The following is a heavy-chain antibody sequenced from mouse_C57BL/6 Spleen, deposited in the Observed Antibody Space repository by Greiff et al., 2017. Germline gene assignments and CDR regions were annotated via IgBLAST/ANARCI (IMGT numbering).Heavy chain of an antibody. D-gene: IGHD1-1*01. Sequence: QVQLQQPGAELVKPGASVKLSCKASGYTFTSYWMHWVKQRPGRGLEWIGRIDPNSGGTKYHEKFKSKATLTVDKPSSTAYMQLSSLTSVDSAVYYCARGVITTVVATDDWYFDVWGTGTTVTVSS. CDR2: IDPNSGGT. J-gene: IGHJ1*03. CDR1: GYTFTSYW. CDR3: ARGVITTVVATDDWYFDV. V-gene: IGHV1-72*01.